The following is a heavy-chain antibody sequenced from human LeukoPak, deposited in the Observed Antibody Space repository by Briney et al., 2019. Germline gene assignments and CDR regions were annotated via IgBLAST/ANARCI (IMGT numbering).Heavy chain of an antibody. D-gene: IGHD6-13*01. CDR2: ISYDARRK. Sequence: GGSLRLSCAASGFTFSRHAMHWVRQAPGKGLEWVAVISYDARRKFYVDSVKGRFTISRDNSKNMLYVQMNSLRAEDTAVYYCARENPLAADYGMDVWGQGTTVTVSS. CDR1: GFTFSRHA. J-gene: IGHJ6*02. CDR3: ARENPLAADYGMDV. V-gene: IGHV3-30*04.